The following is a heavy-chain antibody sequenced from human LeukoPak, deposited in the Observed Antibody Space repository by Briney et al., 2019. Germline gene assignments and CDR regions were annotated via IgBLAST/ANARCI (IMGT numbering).Heavy chain of an antibody. Sequence: GGSLRLSCSASGFTFSSYAMNWVRQAPGKGLEWGSYISESASTIYYADSVKGRFTISRDNAKNSLYLQMNSLRAEDTAVYYCARGYSGYHYIKYWGQGALVTVSS. CDR1: GFTFSSYA. J-gene: IGHJ4*02. D-gene: IGHD5-12*01. CDR3: ARGYSGYHYIKY. V-gene: IGHV3-48*03. CDR2: ISESASTI.